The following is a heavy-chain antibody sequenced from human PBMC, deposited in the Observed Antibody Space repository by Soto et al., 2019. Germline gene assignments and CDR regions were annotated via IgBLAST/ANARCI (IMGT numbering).Heavy chain of an antibody. V-gene: IGHV3-48*03. D-gene: IGHD3-10*01. J-gene: IGHJ6*02. CDR3: ASWVWFGDIGGMDV. CDR1: GFTFSSYE. Sequence: EVQLVESGGGLVQPGGSLRLSCAASGFTFSSYEMNWVRQAPGKGLEWVSYISCSGSTIYYADSVKGRFTISRDNAKNSLYLQMNGLRAEDKAVYYCASWVWFGDIGGMDVWGQGTPVTVSS. CDR2: ISCSGSTI.